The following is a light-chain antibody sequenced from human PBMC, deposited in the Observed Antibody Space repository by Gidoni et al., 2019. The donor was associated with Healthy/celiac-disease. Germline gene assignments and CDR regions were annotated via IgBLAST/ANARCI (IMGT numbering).Light chain of an antibody. Sequence: DIVMTQSPDSLAVSLGERATINCKSSQSVLYSSNNKNYLAWYQQKPGQPPKLLIYWASTRESGVPDRFSGSGSGPDFTLTISSLQAEDGAVYYCQQYYSTPRPFGGGTKVEIK. CDR3: QQYYSTPRP. V-gene: IGKV4-1*01. CDR2: WAS. J-gene: IGKJ4*01. CDR1: QSVLYSSNNKNY.